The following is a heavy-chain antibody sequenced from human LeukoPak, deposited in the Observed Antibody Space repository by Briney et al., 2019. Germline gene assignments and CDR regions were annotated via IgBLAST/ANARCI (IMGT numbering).Heavy chain of an antibody. V-gene: IGHV3-23*01. CDR3: AKDRDSSGWYYFDY. Sequence: GGSPRLSCAASGFTFSGYAMSWVRQAPGKGLEWVSAITGSGGSTYYADSVKGRFTISRDNSKNTLYLQMNSLRAEDPAVYYCAKDRDSSGWYYFDYWGQGTLVTVSS. D-gene: IGHD6-19*01. CDR2: ITGSGGST. J-gene: IGHJ4*02. CDR1: GFTFSGYA.